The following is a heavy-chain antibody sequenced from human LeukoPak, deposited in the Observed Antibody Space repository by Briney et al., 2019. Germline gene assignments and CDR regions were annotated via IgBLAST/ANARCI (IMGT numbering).Heavy chain of an antibody. V-gene: IGHV1-46*01. CDR2: INPSGGST. J-gene: IGHJ6*02. Sequence: ASVKVSCKASGYTFTGYYMHWVRQAPGQGLEWMGIINPSGGSTSYAQKFQGRVTITRDMSTSTAYMELSSLRSEDTAVYYCAAVADYYYYYGMDVWGQGTTVTVSS. D-gene: IGHD6-19*01. CDR3: AAVADYYYYYGMDV. CDR1: GYTFTGYY.